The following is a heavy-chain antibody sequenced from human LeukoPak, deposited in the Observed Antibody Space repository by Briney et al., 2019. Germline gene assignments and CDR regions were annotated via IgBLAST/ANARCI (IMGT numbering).Heavy chain of an antibody. D-gene: IGHD2-8*01. Sequence: SVTVSCKASGGTFSSYAISWVRQAPGQGLEWMGRIIPILGIANYAQAIQGRVTITADKSTSTAYMELSSLRSEDTAVYYCARDFPNELGYCTNGVCPYYYDGMDVWGQGTTVTVSS. CDR3: ARDFPNELGYCTNGVCPYYYDGMDV. J-gene: IGHJ6*02. V-gene: IGHV1-69*04. CDR1: GGTFSSYA. CDR2: IIPILGIA.